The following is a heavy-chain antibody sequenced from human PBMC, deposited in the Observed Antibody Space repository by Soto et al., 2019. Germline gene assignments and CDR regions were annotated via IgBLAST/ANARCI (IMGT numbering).Heavy chain of an antibody. V-gene: IGHV4-31*03. CDR2: MSYSGTT. D-gene: IGHD2-15*01. CDR1: GGSISSGNYY. J-gene: IGHJ3*02. Sequence: SETLSLTCTVSGGSISSGNYYWSWIRQHPGKGLEWIVYMSYSGTTYYNPSLKTRVIISLDTSTNQFSLKLSSVTAADTAVYFCARYCSGGTCQYAFDIWGQGTMVTVSS. CDR3: ARYCSGGTCQYAFDI.